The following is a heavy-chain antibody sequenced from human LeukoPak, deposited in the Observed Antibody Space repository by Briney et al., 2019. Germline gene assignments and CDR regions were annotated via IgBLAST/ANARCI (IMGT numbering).Heavy chain of an antibody. CDR3: ARDRVGATQTPFDY. CDR2: ISSSSSTI. CDR1: GFTFSSYS. J-gene: IGHJ4*02. V-gene: IGHV3-48*01. D-gene: IGHD1-26*01. Sequence: PGGSLRLSCAASGFTFSSYSMNWVRQAPGKGLEWVSYISSSSSTIYYADSVKGRFTISRDNAKNSLYLQMNSLRAEDTAVYYCARDRVGATQTPFDYWGQGTLVTVSS.